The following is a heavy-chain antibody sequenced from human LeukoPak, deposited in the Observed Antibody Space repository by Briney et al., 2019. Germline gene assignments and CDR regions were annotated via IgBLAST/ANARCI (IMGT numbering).Heavy chain of an antibody. D-gene: IGHD1-1*01. V-gene: IGHV3-43*02. CDR1: GFNFHDYA. J-gene: IGHJ4*02. Sequence: PGGSLTLSCAASGFNFHDYAMHWVRQVPGKGLEWVALIHGDGDRTNYADSVKGRFFIYRDNSENSLFLQMNSLRADDSAFYFCAKYALARMYYYFDSWGQGTLVTVSS. CDR3: AKYALARMYYYFDS. CDR2: IHGDGDRT.